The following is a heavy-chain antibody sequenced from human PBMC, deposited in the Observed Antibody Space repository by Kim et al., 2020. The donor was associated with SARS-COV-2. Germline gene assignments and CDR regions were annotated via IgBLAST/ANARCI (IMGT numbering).Heavy chain of an antibody. CDR1: GYTFTGYY. J-gene: IGHJ5*02. CDR3: ARDRSNWNSNWFDP. D-gene: IGHD1-7*01. V-gene: IGHV1-2*02. Sequence: ASVKVSCKASGYTFTGYYMHWVRQAPGQGLEWMGWINPNSGGTNYAQKFQGRVTMTRDTSISTAYMELSRLRSDDTAVYYCARDRSNWNSNWFDPWGQGTLVTVSS. CDR2: INPNSGGT.